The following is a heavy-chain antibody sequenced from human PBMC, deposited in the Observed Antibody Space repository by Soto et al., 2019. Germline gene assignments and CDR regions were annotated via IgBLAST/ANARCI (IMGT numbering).Heavy chain of an antibody. CDR2: ISYDGSNK. CDR1: GFTFSSYG. V-gene: IGHV3-30*18. J-gene: IGHJ5*02. Sequence: QVQLVESGGGVVQPGRSLRLSCAASGFTFSSYGMHWVRQAPGKGLEWVAVISYDGSNKYYADSVKGRFTISRDNSKNTLYLQMNSLRAEDTAVYYCAKGSLYYDFWSELDPWGQGTLVTVSS. D-gene: IGHD3-3*01. CDR3: AKGSLYYDFWSELDP.